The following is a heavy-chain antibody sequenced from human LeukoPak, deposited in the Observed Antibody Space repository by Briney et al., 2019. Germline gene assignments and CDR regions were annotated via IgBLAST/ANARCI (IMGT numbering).Heavy chain of an antibody. CDR3: ARAPTGFPNWFDP. CDR2: IHPGNSDI. CDR1: GYNFANYW. D-gene: IGHD2-8*02. Sequence: GESLKISCKGSGYNFANYWIAWVRQMPGKGLEWMGIIHPGNSDIRYSPSFQGQVTISADKSISTAYLQWSSLKASDTAIYYCARAPTGFPNWFDPWGQETLVTVSS. J-gene: IGHJ5*02. V-gene: IGHV5-51*01.